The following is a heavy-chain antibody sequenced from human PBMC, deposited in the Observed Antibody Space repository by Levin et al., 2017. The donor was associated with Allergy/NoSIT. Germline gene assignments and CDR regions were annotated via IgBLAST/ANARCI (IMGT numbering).Heavy chain of an antibody. V-gene: IGHV3-48*03. J-gene: IGHJ3*02. Sequence: PGGSLRLSCAASGFTFSSYEMNWVRQAPGKGLEWVSYISSSGSTIYYADSVKGRFTISRDNAKNSLYLQMNSLRAEDTAVYYCARGGGNYYDSSGYYYSHDAFDIWGQGTMVTVSS. CDR2: ISSSGSTI. CDR3: ARGGGNYYDSSGYYYSHDAFDI. CDR1: GFTFSSYE. D-gene: IGHD3-22*01.